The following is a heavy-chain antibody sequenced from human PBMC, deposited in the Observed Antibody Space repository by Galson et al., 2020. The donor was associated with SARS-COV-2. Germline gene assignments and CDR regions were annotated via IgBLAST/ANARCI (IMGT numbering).Heavy chain of an antibody. Sequence: QAGGSLRLSCAASGLTFRNYAMYWVRQAPGKGLEWLACISFDGRDKYYADSVKGRFSISRDNSKSTLYLQMDSLRPEDTASYYCAKHPSYAGDPFVDVWGQGTTVTIAS. V-gene: IGHV3-30-3*02. CDR1: GLTFRNYA. CDR2: ISFDGRDK. D-gene: IGHD4-17*01. CDR3: AKHPSYAGDPFVDV. J-gene: IGHJ6*02.